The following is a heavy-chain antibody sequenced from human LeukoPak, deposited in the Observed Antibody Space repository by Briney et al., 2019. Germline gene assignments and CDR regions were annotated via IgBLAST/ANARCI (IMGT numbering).Heavy chain of an antibody. D-gene: IGHD2-15*01. Sequence: GGSLRLSCAASGFTFSSYAMSWVRQAPGKGLEWVSAISGSGGGTYYADSVKGRFTISRDKSKNTLYLQINSLRAEDTAIYYCAKIHYSAGGDGFDIWGQGTMVTVS. CDR3: AKIHYSAGGDGFDI. V-gene: IGHV3-23*01. J-gene: IGHJ3*02. CDR2: ISGSGGGT. CDR1: GFTFSSYA.